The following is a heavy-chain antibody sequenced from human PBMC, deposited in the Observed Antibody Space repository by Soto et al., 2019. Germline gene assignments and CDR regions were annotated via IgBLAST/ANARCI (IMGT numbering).Heavy chain of an antibody. Sequence: GASVKVSCKASGYMFTYYHVHWVRQAPVQVLEWMVIINPNGGDKRYAQRFQGRVTMTRDTSTSTVYMEVSSLRSEDTALYYCARVPYSSGLLFYLAFWGQGTMVTVSS. CDR1: GYMFTYYH. CDR3: ARVPYSSGLLFYLAF. D-gene: IGHD5-18*01. J-gene: IGHJ4*02. V-gene: IGHV1-46*01. CDR2: INPNGGDK.